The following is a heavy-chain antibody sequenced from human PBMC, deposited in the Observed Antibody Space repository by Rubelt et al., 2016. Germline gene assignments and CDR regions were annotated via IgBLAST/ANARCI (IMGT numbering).Heavy chain of an antibody. D-gene: IGHD1-7*01. CDR2: ISAYNGNT. CDR1: GYTSTSSY. V-gene: IGHV1-18*04. Sequence: QAQLVQSGAEVKKPGASVKVSCKASGYTSTSSYIHWVRQAPGQGLEWMGWISAYNGNTNYAQRVQGRVTMTTDTSTSTAYLELRSLRSDDTAVYYCARSAGTTELAYYGMDVWGQGTTVTVSS. J-gene: IGHJ6*02. CDR3: ARSAGTTELAYYGMDV.